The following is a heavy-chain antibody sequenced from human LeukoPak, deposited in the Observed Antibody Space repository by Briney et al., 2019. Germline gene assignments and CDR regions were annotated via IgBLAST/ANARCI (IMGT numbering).Heavy chain of an antibody. D-gene: IGHD3-3*01. J-gene: IGHJ5*02. CDR1: GYSFTSYW. V-gene: IGHV5-51*01. Sequence: GESLKISCKGSGYSFTSYWIGWVRQMPGKGLEWMGIIYPGDSDTRYSPSFQGQVTISADKSISTAYLQWSSLKASDTATYYCARQVPNDTYYDFWSGYYSRFDPWGQGTLVTVSS. CDR3: ARQVPNDTYYDFWSGYYSRFDP. CDR2: IYPGDSDT.